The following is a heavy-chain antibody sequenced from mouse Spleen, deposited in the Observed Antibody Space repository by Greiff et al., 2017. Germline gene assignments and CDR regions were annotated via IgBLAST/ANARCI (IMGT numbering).Heavy chain of an antibody. CDR1: GFTFTDYY. Sequence: EVQLVESGGGLVQPGGSLRLSCATSGFTFTDYYMSWVRQPPGKALEWLGFIRNKANGYTTEYSASVKGRFTISRDNSQSILYLQMNTLRAEDSATYYCARSPYYDPYYFDYWGQGTTLTVSS. V-gene: IGHV7-3*02. CDR2: IRNKANGYTT. D-gene: IGHD2-10*01. J-gene: IGHJ2*01. CDR3: ARSPYYDPYYFDY.